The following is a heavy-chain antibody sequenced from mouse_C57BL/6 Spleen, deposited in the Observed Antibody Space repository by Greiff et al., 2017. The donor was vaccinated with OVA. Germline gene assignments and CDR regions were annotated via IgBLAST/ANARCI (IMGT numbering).Heavy chain of an antibody. CDR2: INYDGSST. J-gene: IGHJ2*01. Sequence: EVQLQESEGGLVQPGSSMKLSCTASGFTFSDYYMAWVRQVPEKGLEWVAKINYDGSSTYYLDSLKSRFIISRDNAKNLLYLQMSSLKSEDTATFYCAREGVNYYFDYWGQGTTLTVSS. CDR3: AREGVNYYFDY. V-gene: IGHV5-16*01. D-gene: IGHD2-2*01. CDR1: GFTFSDYY.